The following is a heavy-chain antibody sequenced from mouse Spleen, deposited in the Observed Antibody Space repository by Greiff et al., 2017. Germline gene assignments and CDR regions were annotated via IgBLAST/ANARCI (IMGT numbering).Heavy chain of an antibody. J-gene: IGHJ2*01. Sequence: EVQGVESGGGLVKPGGSLKLSCAASGFTFSSYAMSWVRQTPEKRLEWVATISDGGSYTYYPDNVKGRFTISRDNAKNNLYLQMSHLKSEDTAMYYCARGELRSARDYWGQGTTLTVSS. CDR3: ARGELRSARDY. D-gene: IGHD3-1*01. CDR2: ISDGGSYT. V-gene: IGHV5-4*01. CDR1: GFTFSSYA.